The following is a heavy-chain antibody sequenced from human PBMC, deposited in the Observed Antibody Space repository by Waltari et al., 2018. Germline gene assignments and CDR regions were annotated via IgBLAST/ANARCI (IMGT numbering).Heavy chain of an antibody. J-gene: IGHJ4*02. V-gene: IGHV6-1*01. CDR3: ARGRGTFDY. CDR1: GDSVSTDSVT. CDR2: TYYRSQWFN. Sequence: QQSGPGLVKPSQTLSLTCGISGDSVSTDSVTWNWLRQSPSRGLEWLGRTYYRSQWFNDYAVSVERRITIKPDTSKNQFSLQLTSATPEDTAVYYCARGRGTFDYWGKGTLVTVSP. D-gene: IGHD1-1*01.